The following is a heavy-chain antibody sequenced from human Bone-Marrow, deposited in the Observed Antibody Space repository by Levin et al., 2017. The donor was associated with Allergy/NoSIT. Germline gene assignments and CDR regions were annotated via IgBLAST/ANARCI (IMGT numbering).Heavy chain of an antibody. Sequence: GGSLRLFCAASGFTVSNNYMSWVRQAPGKGLEWVSLIYSRGGTNYADSVKGRFTISRDSSKNTLYLQMNSLRAEDTAVYYCTGGPSGVRSWGQGTLVTVSS. J-gene: IGHJ4*02. CDR2: IYSRGGT. CDR1: GFTVSNNY. CDR3: TGGPSGVRS. V-gene: IGHV3-53*01. D-gene: IGHD3-16*01.